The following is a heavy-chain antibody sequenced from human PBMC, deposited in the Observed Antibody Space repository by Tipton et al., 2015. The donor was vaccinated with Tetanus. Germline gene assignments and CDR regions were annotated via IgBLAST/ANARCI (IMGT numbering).Heavy chain of an antibody. V-gene: IGHV4-4*09. Sequence: TLSLTCSVSGGSISNYYWNWIRQSPGKRLEWIGNIYSNGDTDYNPSLQRRATISLDTAKRHFSLRLKSVTAADTAVYYCARSHVFRFTLFGEEIPRSVRFDPWGQGTLVTVSS. CDR2: IYSNGDT. CDR3: ARSHVFRFTLFGEEIPRSVRFDP. D-gene: IGHD3-3*01. J-gene: IGHJ5*02. CDR1: GGSISNYY.